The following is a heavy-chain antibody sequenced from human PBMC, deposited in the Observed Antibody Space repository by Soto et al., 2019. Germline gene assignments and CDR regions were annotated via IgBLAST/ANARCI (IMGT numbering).Heavy chain of an antibody. CDR3: ARDQTTGADAFDI. J-gene: IGHJ3*02. D-gene: IGHD4-17*01. V-gene: IGHV3-7*03. CDR1: GFTFSSYW. CDR2: IKQDGSEK. Sequence: HPGGSLRLSCAASGFTFSSYWMSWVRQAPGKGLEWVANIKQDGSEKYYVDSVKGRFTISRDNAKNSLYLQMNSLRAEDTAVYYCARDQTTGADAFDIWGQGTMVTVSS.